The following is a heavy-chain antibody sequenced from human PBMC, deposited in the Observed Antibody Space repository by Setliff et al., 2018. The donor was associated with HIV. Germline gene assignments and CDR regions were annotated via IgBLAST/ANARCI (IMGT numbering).Heavy chain of an antibody. J-gene: IGHJ4*02. CDR1: GFTFSSYA. CDR3: AKAKGIVATGMDY. D-gene: IGHD6-13*01. Sequence: GGSLRLSCAASGFTFSSYAMTWVRQAPGKGLEWVAVIWSDGSNKDYVDSVKGRFTISRDDSKSTLYLLMKSLRPDDTAVYYCAKAKGIVATGMDYWGQGTLVTVSS. CDR2: IWSDGSNK. V-gene: IGHV3-30*02.